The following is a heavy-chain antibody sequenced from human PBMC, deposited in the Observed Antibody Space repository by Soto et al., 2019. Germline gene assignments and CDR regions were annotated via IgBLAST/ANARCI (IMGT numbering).Heavy chain of an antibody. CDR1: GVSFSGYY. CDR2: INHSGST. CDR3: ARTYRFDY. J-gene: IGHJ4*02. Sequence: QVLLQQWGAGLLKPSETLSLTCAVYGVSFSGYYWSWVRQPPGKGLEWLGEINHSGSTNYNPSLMSRVTISVDTSKNQFSLKLSSVTAADTAVYYCARTYRFDYWGQGTLVTVSS. D-gene: IGHD1-1*01. V-gene: IGHV4-34*01.